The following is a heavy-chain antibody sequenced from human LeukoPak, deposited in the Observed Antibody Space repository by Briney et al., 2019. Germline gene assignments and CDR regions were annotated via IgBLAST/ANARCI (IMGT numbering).Heavy chain of an antibody. CDR2: INTNTGNP. J-gene: IGHJ6*03. CDR1: GYTFTSYP. Sequence: ASVKVSCKASGYTFTSYPMNWVRQAPGQGLEWMGWINTNTGNPTYAQGFTGRFVFSLDTSVSTAYLQISSLKAEDTAVYYCAIKYYDFWSGYRLVPSNYYMDVWGKGTTVTVSS. CDR3: AIKYYDFWSGYRLVPSNYYMDV. V-gene: IGHV7-4-1*02. D-gene: IGHD3-3*01.